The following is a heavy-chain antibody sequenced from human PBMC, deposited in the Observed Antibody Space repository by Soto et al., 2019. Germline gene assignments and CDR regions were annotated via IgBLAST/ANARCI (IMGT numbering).Heavy chain of an antibody. CDR2: INPKNGAT. D-gene: IGHD5-18*01. CDR3: AGGIQLWPNYYYYGMDV. CDR1: GYSFTGYS. V-gene: IGHV1-2*04. Sequence: ASVKVSCKASGYSFTGYSMHWVRQAPGQGLEWMGWINPKNGATNYARKFQGWVTMIRDTSISTVYMELRNLKSDDTAVYYCAGGIQLWPNYYYYGMDVSGQGTTVTVSS. J-gene: IGHJ6*02.